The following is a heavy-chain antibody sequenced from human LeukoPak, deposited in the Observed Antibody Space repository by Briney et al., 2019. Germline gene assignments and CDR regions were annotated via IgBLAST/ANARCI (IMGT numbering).Heavy chain of an antibody. Sequence: ASVKASCKASGYTFTSYGTSWVRQAPGQGLEWMGWISAYNGNTNYAQKLQGRVTMTTDTSTSTAYMELRSLRSDDTAVYYCARELDTAMVDYWGEGTLVTVSS. V-gene: IGHV1-18*01. CDR3: ARELDTAMVDY. D-gene: IGHD5-18*01. J-gene: IGHJ4*02. CDR2: ISAYNGNT. CDR1: GYTFTSYG.